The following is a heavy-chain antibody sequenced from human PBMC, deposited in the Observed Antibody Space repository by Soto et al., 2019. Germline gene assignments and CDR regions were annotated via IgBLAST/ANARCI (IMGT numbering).Heavy chain of an antibody. Sequence: QVQLVQSGTEVKTSGASVKVSCKASGYSFTSYDINWLRQATGQGPGWMGWVNPNTGDTGLAQRFQARVTLSSDTSINTAYVEVSSLRPDDTAIYFCARAPRPAAIAVLDHWGQGTLVAVSS. D-gene: IGHD6-19*01. CDR1: GYSFTSYD. V-gene: IGHV1-8*01. CDR3: ARAPRPAAIAVLDH. J-gene: IGHJ4*02. CDR2: VNPNTGDT.